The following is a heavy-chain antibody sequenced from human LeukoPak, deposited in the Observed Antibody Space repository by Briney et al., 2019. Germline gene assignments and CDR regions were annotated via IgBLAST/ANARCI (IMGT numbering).Heavy chain of an antibody. V-gene: IGHV3-11*01. CDR2: ISSKGTTI. D-gene: IGHD6-19*01. Sequence: QRPACAAAAFNVNNKYVRWLGQAGGEGMEWDTYISSKGTTIYYADSVKGRFTISRDNAKNSLYLQMNSLRAEDTAVSYCARVQGIAVAGTDWGQGTLVTVSS. CDR1: AFNVNNKY. J-gene: IGHJ4*02. CDR3: ARVQGIAVAGTD.